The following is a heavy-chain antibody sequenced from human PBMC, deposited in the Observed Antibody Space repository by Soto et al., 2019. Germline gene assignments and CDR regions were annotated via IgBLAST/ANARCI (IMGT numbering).Heavy chain of an antibody. D-gene: IGHD2-2*02. J-gene: IGHJ4*02. CDR2: IYYSGST. V-gene: IGHV4-59*01. CDR1: GGSISSYY. CDR3: AIVVWDCSSTSCYKMAYFDY. Sequence: SETLSLTCTVSGGSISSYYWSWIRQPPGKELEWIGYIYYSGSTNYNPSLKSRVTISVDTSKNQFSLKLSSVTAADTAVYYCAIVVWDCSSTSCYKMAYFDYWGQGTLVTVSS.